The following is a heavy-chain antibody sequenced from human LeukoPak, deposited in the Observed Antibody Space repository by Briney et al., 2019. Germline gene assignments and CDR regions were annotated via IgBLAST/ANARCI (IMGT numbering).Heavy chain of an antibody. CDR1: GFPFRSYA. D-gene: IGHD3-9*01. J-gene: IGHJ4*02. CDR3: SKDPYAILTGYRFYFDY. V-gene: IGHV3-23*01. Sequence: PGGSLRLSCAASGFPFRSYAMSWVRQAPGKGLECVSAISGSGGSTYYADSVKGRFTISRDNSKNTLYLQMNSLRAEDTAVYYCSKDPYAILTGYRFYFDYWGQGTLVTVS. CDR2: ISGSGGST.